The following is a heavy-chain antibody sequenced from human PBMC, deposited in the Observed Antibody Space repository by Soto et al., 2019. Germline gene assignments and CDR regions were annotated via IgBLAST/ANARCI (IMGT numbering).Heavy chain of an antibody. CDR2: SNPDNGNT. Sequence: QVQLVQSGAEVRKPGASVNISCRASGFSFSDNLINWVRQAPGQSLEWMGWSNPDNGNTRYVQTFQGSVTMSRNSSESIAYVEVSDLTSEDTAVYYWARDTLSVGPHPIDASDVWGQGTIVTISS. CDR3: ARDTLSVGPHPIDASDV. V-gene: IGHV1-3*01. J-gene: IGHJ3*01. CDR1: GFSFSDNL.